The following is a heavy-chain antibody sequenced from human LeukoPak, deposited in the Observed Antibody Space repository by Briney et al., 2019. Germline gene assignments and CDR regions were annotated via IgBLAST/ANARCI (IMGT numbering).Heavy chain of an antibody. CDR3: ARGIGAAAGTWFWFDP. CDR2: IYYSGST. J-gene: IGHJ5*02. Sequence: SETLSLTCTVPGGSISSGDYYWSWIRQPPGKGLEWIGYIYYSGSTYYNPSLKSRVTISVDTSKNQFSLKLSSVTAADTAVYYCARGIGAAAGTWFWFDPWGQGTLVTASS. CDR1: GGSISSGDYY. V-gene: IGHV4-30-4*01. D-gene: IGHD6-13*01.